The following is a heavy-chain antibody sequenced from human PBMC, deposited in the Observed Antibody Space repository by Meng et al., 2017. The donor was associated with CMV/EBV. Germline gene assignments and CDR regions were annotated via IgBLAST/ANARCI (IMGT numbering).Heavy chain of an antibody. CDR1: GFPFSPYT. Sequence: GESLKISCVASGFPFSPYTIHWVRQAPGKGLEWVALISSDGSNKDYADSVKGRFTISRDNSKNTLSLQMNSLRTEDTAVYYCARGGGFCSVAGCYGIDYWGQGTVVTVSS. D-gene: IGHD2-2*01. CDR3: ARGGGFCSVAGCYGIDY. J-gene: IGHJ4*02. V-gene: IGHV3-30-3*01. CDR2: ISSDGSNK.